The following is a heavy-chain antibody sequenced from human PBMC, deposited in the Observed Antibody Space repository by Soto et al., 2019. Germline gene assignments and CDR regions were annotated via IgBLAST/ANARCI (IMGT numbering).Heavy chain of an antibody. CDR2: IHYSGSS. J-gene: IGHJ4*01. CDR3: ARDLDTATYFDY. V-gene: IGHV4-30-4*01. D-gene: IGHD5-18*01. CDR1: GGSISSGNYC. Sequence: SETLSLTCTVSGGSISSGNYCRSWIRQPPGKGLEWIGFIHYSGSSYYNPSLKSRVTISVDTSKNQFSLKLDSVTAADTAVYYCARDLDTATYFDYWGHGTLVTVSS.